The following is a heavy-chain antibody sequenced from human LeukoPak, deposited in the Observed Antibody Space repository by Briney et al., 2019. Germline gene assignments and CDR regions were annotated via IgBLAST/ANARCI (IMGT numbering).Heavy chain of an antibody. V-gene: IGHV1-18*04. CDR2: ISAYNGNT. CDR3: ARVGPDPTYDYVWRSYRYFDY. J-gene: IGHJ4*02. Sequence: GASVKVSCKASGYTFTSYGISWVRQAPGQGLEWMGWISAYNGNTNYAQKLQGRVTMTTDTSTSPAYMELRSLRSDDTAVYYCARVGPDPTYDYVWRSYRYFDYWGQGTLVTVSS. CDR1: GYTFTSYG. D-gene: IGHD3-16*02.